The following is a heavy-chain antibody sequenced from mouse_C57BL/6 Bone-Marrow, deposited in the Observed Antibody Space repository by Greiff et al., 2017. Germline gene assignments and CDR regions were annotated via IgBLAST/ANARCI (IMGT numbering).Heavy chain of an antibody. D-gene: IGHD2-3*01. Sequence: EVQLQQSGAELVKPGASVKLSCTASGFNIQDYYMHWVKQRTEQGLEWIGRIDPGDGETKYAPKFQGKATITADTSSNTAYLQLSSLTSEDTAVYYCARRDGAYYFDYWGQGTTLTVSS. CDR2: IDPGDGET. V-gene: IGHV14-2*01. CDR3: ARRDGAYYFDY. CDR1: GFNIQDYY. J-gene: IGHJ2*01.